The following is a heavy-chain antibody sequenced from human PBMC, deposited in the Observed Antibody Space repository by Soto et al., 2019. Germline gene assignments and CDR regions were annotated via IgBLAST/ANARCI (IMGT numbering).Heavy chain of an antibody. CDR3: ARDDPGYDILTGYYDSENHWFDP. CDR1: GGTFSTYA. D-gene: IGHD3-9*01. Sequence: SVKVSCKASGGTFSTYAITWVRQAPGQGLEWMGGIIPMFGTANYAQKFRGRVTITADESTSTAYMELSSLRSEDTAMYYCARDDPGYDILTGYYDSENHWFDPRGQGTLVTVSS. CDR2: IIPMFGTA. V-gene: IGHV1-69*13. J-gene: IGHJ5*02.